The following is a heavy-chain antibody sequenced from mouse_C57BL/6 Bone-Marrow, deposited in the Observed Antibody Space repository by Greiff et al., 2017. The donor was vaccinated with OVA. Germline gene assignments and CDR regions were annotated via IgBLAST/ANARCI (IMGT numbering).Heavy chain of an antibody. CDR3: SYGNYEAWFAY. CDR2: IDPEDGDT. J-gene: IGHJ3*01. V-gene: IGHV14-1*01. Sequence: VHVKQSGAELVRPGASVKLSCTASGFNIKDYYMHWVKQRPEQGLEWIGRIDPEDGDTEYAPKFQGKATMTADTSSNTAYLQLSSLTSEDTAVYYCSYGNYEAWFAYWGQGTLVTVSA. CDR1: GFNIKDYY. D-gene: IGHD2-1*01.